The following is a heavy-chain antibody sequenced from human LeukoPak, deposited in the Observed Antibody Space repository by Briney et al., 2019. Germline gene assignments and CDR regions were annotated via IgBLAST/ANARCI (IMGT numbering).Heavy chain of an antibody. CDR1: EFTFSSHS. CDR2: ISRSGGSI. D-gene: IGHD2-2*01. V-gene: IGHV3-21*01. Sequence: TGGSLRFSCAASEFTFSSHSMNWVRQAPGKGLEWVSSISRSGGSIYYADSLKGRFTISRDNAKNSLYLQMNSLRAEDTAVYFCARSLKVSAALDVFDIWGQGTMVTVSS. J-gene: IGHJ3*02. CDR3: ARSLKVSAALDVFDI.